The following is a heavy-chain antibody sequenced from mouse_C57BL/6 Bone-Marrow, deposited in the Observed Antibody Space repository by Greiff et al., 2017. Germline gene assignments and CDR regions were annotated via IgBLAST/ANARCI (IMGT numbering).Heavy chain of an antibody. CDR3: ARRDPYTTVDYVDY. V-gene: IGHV8-12*01. J-gene: IGHJ2*01. CDR1: GFSLSTSGMG. D-gene: IGHD1-1*01. Sequence: QVTLKESGPGILQSSQTLSLTCSFSGFSLSTSGMGVCWIRQPSGKGLEWLAHIYCDDDKRYNPSLKSRLTISKDTSRNQVFLKSTSVDTSDTATYYCARRDPYTTVDYVDYWGQGTTRTVSS. CDR2: IYCDDDK.